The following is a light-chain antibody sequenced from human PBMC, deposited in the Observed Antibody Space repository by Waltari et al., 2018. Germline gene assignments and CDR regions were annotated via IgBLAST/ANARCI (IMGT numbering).Light chain of an antibody. V-gene: IGKV2-28*01. CDR3: MQALHSIT. CDR1: QSLLHSNGYNY. Sequence: DVVMTQSPLSLAVTPGEPASISCRSSQSLLHSNGYNYLDWYLQKPGQSQQLLIYLGSNRASGVPDRFSGSGSGTDFTLKISRVEAEDIGLYYCMQALHSITFGQGTRLEIK. J-gene: IGKJ5*01. CDR2: LGS.